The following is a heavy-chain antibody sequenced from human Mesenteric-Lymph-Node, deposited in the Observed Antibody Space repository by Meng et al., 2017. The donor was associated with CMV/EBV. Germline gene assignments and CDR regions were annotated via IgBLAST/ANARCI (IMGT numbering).Heavy chain of an antibody. CDR1: GFTFSDYS. V-gene: IGHV3-21*01. CDR2: ITSRSTYI. D-gene: IGHD2-2*01. CDR3: ARGGSPDPPPSVVEEGDYYYGMDV. Sequence: GESLKISCAASGFTFSDYSMNWVRQAPGKGLEWVSSITSRSTYIYNADSVKGRFTISRDNAKDSLYLQMNSLRAEDTAVYYCARGGSPDPPPSVVEEGDYYYGMDVWGQGTTVTVSS. J-gene: IGHJ6*02.